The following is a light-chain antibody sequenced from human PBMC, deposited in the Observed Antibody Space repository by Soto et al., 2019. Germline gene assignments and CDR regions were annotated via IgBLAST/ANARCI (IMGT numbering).Light chain of an antibody. CDR2: GAS. Sequence: EIVLTQSPGTLSLSPGERATLSCRASQSVSNNYLAWYQQKPGQAPRLIIYGASNRATGIPDRFSGRGSGTDFTLTVSGLEPEDCAVYYCQQYGGARWTFGQGTKVDIK. CDR1: QSVSNNY. CDR3: QQYGGARWT. J-gene: IGKJ1*01. V-gene: IGKV3-20*01.